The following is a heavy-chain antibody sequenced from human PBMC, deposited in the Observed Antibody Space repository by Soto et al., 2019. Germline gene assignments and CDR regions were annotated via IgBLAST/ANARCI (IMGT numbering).Heavy chain of an antibody. V-gene: IGHV1-3*05. J-gene: IGHJ4*02. D-gene: IGHD2-21*02. Sequence: QVQLVQYGAEEKKPGASVKVSCKASGYTFTSYAMHWVRQAPGQRLEWMGWINAGNGNTKYSQKFQGRVTITRDTAASTAYMDLSCLRSEDTAVYYCASRFVVVTALDYWGQGTLVTVSS. CDR1: GYTFTSYA. CDR2: INAGNGNT. CDR3: ASRFVVVTALDY.